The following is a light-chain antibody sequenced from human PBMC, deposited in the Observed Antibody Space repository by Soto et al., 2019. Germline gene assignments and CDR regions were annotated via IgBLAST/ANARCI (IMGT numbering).Light chain of an antibody. V-gene: IGLV2-14*01. CDR1: SSDVGGYNY. CDR2: DVS. CDR3: SSYTSSSTRV. J-gene: IGLJ2*01. Sequence: QSALTQPASVSGSPGQSITISCTGTSSDVGGYNYVSWYQQHPGKAPKLMIYDVSNRPSGVSNRFSGSKSGNTTSLTISGLQAEDEADYYCSSYTSSSTRVFGTGTKLIVL.